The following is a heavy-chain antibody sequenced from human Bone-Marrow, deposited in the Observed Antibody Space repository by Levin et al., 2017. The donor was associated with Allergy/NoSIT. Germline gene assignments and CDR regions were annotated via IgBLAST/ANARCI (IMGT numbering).Heavy chain of an antibody. J-gene: IGHJ5*02. CDR3: DREALNDSWFDP. CDR1: GGSISSGDYY. CDR2: IYYSGAT. V-gene: IGHV4-30-4*01. Sequence: SETLSLTCTVSGGSISSGDYYWSWIRQSPGRGLEWIGYIYYSGATSYNPSLKSRVFISVDRSKNDFSLRLTSVTAADTAVYYCDREALNDSWFDPWGQGTLVTVS.